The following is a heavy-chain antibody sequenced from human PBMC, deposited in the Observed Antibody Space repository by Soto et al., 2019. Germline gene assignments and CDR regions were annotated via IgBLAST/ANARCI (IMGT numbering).Heavy chain of an antibody. D-gene: IGHD1-1*01. Sequence: LQLQESGPGLVKPSETLSLTCTVSGGSFDITSSYWAWVRQPPGKGLEGIAYIYYSGSTYYNPSLKSRITISVDTSTNQLSLRLSSVTAADTAVYYCATIPIVGTKPYYFNSWGQGTLVTVSS. CDR2: IYYSGST. CDR3: ATIPIVGTKPYYFNS. V-gene: IGHV4-39*01. J-gene: IGHJ4*02. CDR1: GGSFDITSSY.